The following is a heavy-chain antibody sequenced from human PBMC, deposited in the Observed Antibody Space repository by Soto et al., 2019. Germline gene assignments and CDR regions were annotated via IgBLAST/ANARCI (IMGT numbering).Heavy chain of an antibody. D-gene: IGHD2-21*02. Sequence: AVKVSCKAAGGTFNNCPITWVRQAPGEGLECMGGSIPIFGTANYAQKFQGRVTISVDESTSTAYMELSSLRSEDTAVDYCAIGLGYSGDDHYYYFDMDVWGQVATVTVSS. V-gene: IGHV1-69*13. CDR2: SIPIFGTA. J-gene: IGHJ6*02. CDR3: AIGLGYSGDDHYYYFDMDV. CDR1: GGTFNNCP.